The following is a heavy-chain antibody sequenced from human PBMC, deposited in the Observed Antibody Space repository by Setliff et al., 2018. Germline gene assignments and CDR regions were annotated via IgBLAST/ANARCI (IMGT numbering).Heavy chain of an antibody. D-gene: IGHD3-3*01. J-gene: IGHJ5*02. CDR2: IYYSGST. CDR3: AGNNAHLEWLFAWFDP. Sequence: PSETLSLTCTVSGGSISSSSYYRGWIRQPPGKGLEWIGSIYYSGSTYYNPSLKSRVTISVDTSKNQFSLKLSSVTAADTAVYYCAGNNAHLEWLFAWFDPWGQGTLVTVSS. V-gene: IGHV4-39*07. CDR1: GGSISSSSYY.